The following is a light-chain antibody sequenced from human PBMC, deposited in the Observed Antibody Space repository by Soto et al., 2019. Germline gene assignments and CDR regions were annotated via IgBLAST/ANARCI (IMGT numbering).Light chain of an antibody. V-gene: IGKV1-5*01. Sequence: DIQMTQSPSTLSASVGDRVTITCRASQTISTWLAWYQQKPGKAPKLLIYDASTLHSGVPSRFSGSGSGTDFTLTISSLQPDDFASYSCQQYNSYSWTFGQGTTVEI. CDR2: DAS. CDR3: QQYNSYSWT. CDR1: QTISTW. J-gene: IGKJ1*01.